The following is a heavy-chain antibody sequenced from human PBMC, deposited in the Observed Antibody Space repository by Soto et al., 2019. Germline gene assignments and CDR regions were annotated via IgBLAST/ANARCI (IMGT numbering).Heavy chain of an antibody. CDR3: ARGPNYDILTGYYLPFDY. V-gene: IGHV4-59*01. Sequence: SETLSLTCTVSGGSISSYSWSWIRQPPGKVLEWIGYIYYSGSTNYNPSLKSRVTISVDTSKNQFSLKLSSVTAADTAVYYCARGPNYDILTGYYLPFDYWGQGTLVTVSS. CDR2: IYYSGST. J-gene: IGHJ4*02. CDR1: GGSISSYS. D-gene: IGHD3-9*01.